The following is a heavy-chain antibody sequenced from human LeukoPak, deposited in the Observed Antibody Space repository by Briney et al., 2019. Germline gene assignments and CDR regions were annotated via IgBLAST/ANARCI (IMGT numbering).Heavy chain of an antibody. Sequence: GGSLRLSCAASGFRFSDYRMNWVRQAPGKGLEWISYIGLDSGNTNYAASVKGRFTISGDKAKNSLYLQMNSLRVEDTAVYYCARDYKYAFDNWGQGTLVTVSS. CDR3: ARDYKYAFDN. D-gene: IGHD5-24*01. J-gene: IGHJ4*02. V-gene: IGHV3-48*01. CDR1: GFRFSDYR. CDR2: IGLDSGNT.